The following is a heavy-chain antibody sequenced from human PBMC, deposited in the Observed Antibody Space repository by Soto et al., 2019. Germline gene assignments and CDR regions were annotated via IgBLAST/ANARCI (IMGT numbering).Heavy chain of an antibody. CDR1: GFTFGSYG. CDR2: ISYDGSNK. V-gene: IGHV3-30*18. CDR3: AKQRAVRGVIGYYYYGMDV. Sequence: GGSLRLSCXASGFTFGSYGMHWVRQAPGKGLEWVAVISYDGSNKYYADSVKGRFTISRDNSKNTLYLQMNSLRAEDTAVYYCAKQRAVRGVIGYYYYGMDVWGQGTTVTVSS. D-gene: IGHD3-10*01. J-gene: IGHJ6*02.